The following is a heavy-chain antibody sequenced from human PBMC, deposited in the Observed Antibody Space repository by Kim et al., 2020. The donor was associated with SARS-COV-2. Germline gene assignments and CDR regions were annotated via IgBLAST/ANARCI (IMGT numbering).Heavy chain of an antibody. D-gene: IGHD5-12*01. CDR3: ARGTRQWLRGPYYYYMDV. J-gene: IGHJ6*03. Sequence: KSRVTISVDTSKNQFSLKLSSVTAADTAVYYCARGTRQWLRGPYYYYMDVWGKGTTVTVSS. V-gene: IGHV4-34*01.